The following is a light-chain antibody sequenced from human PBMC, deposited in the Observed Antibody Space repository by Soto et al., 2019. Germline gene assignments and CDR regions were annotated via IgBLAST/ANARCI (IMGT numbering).Light chain of an antibody. J-gene: IGKJ2*01. Sequence: DIQMTQSPSSLSASVGDRVTITCRASQGISNYLAGYQQKPGKVPKLLIYSASTLQSGVPSRFSGSGSGPYFTLTISSLEPEDVSPYYCQHYNNAPYTFGQGTKLEIK. V-gene: IGKV1-27*01. CDR3: QHYNNAPYT. CDR1: QGISNY. CDR2: SAS.